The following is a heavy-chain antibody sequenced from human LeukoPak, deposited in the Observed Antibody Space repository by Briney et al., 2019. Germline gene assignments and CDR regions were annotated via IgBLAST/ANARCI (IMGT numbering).Heavy chain of an antibody. CDR3: ARVEYSSSGWSDYYFDY. V-gene: IGHV1-2*02. Sequence: ASVKVSCKASGYTFTGYYMHWVRQAPGQGLEWMGWINPNSGGTNYAQKFQGRVTMTRDTSISTAYMELSRLRSDDTAVYYCARVEYSSSGWSDYYFDYWGQGTLVTVSS. J-gene: IGHJ4*02. D-gene: IGHD6-13*01. CDR2: INPNSGGT. CDR1: GYTFTGYY.